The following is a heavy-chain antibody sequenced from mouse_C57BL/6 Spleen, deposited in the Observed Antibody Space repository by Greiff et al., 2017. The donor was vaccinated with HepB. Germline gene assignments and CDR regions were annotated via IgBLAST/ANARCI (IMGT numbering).Heavy chain of an antibody. CDR2: IYPGDGDT. CDR1: GYAFSSYW. J-gene: IGHJ1*03. V-gene: IGHV1-80*01. CDR3: APYYGSNQWYFDV. D-gene: IGHD1-1*01. Sequence: QVQLKESGAELVKPGASVKISCKASGYAFSSYWMNWVKQRPGKGLEWIGQIYPGDGDTNYNGKFKGKATLTADKSSSTAYMQLSSLTSEDSAVYFCAPYYGSNQWYFDVWGTGTTVTVSS.